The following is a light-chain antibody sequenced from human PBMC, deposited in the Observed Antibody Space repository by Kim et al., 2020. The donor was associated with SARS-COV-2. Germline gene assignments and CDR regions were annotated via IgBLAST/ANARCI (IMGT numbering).Light chain of an antibody. Sequence: QSALTQPASVSGSPGQSITISCTGTNNDVGGYDYVSWYQHLPGKAPKVLIYDVSNRPSGVSDRFSGSKSGNRASLTISGLQAEDEADYYCSSYTDTSTLWVFGGGTQLTVL. J-gene: IGLJ3*02. CDR1: NNDVGGYDY. CDR2: DVS. V-gene: IGLV2-14*03. CDR3: SSYTDTSTLWV.